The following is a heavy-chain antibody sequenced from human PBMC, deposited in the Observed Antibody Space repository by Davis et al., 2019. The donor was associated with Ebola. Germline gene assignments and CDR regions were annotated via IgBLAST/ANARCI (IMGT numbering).Heavy chain of an antibody. D-gene: IGHD2-2*01. V-gene: IGHV4-34*01. CDR1: GASGTDYY. CDR3: ASLHQIRDKDYFDY. CDR2: INHRGRA. J-gene: IGHJ4*02. Sequence: PSETLSLTCAVYGASGTDYYWAWIRQSPGKGLEWIGEINHRGRAYYNPSLRSRVTMSVDTSKKYFSLDLTSVTAADTAVYFWASLHQIRDKDYFDYWGQGTLVTVSS.